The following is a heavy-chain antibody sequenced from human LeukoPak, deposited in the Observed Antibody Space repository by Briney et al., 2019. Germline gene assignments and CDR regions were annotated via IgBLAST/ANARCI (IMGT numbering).Heavy chain of an antibody. CDR1: GGSISSYY. CDR3: ARGYWFYFDY. J-gene: IGHJ4*02. Sequence: PSETLSLTCTVSGGSISSYYWSWIRQPPGKGLEWIGYIYYSGSTDYNPSLKSRVTISVETSKNQFSLKLSSVTAADTAVYYCARGYWFYFDYWGQGTLVTVSS. CDR2: IYYSGST. V-gene: IGHV4-59*12. D-gene: IGHD2-8*02.